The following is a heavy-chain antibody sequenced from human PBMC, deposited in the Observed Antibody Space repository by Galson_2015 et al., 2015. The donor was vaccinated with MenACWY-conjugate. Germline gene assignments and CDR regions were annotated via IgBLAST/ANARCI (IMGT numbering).Heavy chain of an antibody. D-gene: IGHD3-9*01. CDR3: ARSNYDILTGPYYFDY. CDR1: GYTFTSYA. Sequence: SVKLSCKASGYTFTSYAMHWVRQAPGQRLEWMGWINAGNGNTKYSQKFQGRVTITRDTSASTAYMELSSLRSEDTAVYYCARSNYDILTGPYYFDYWGQGTLVTVSS. CDR2: INAGNGNT. V-gene: IGHV1-3*01. J-gene: IGHJ4*02.